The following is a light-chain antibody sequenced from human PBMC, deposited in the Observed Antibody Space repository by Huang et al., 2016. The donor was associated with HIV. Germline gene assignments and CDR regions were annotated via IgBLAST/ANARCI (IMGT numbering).Light chain of an antibody. CDR2: GAS. CDR3: QHYNNWPPWT. J-gene: IGKJ1*01. V-gene: IGKV3D-15*01. Sequence: EIVMTQSPATLSVSPGERATLSCRASQGVSNNIAWYQQKPGQTPRLLIHGASTRATGSAAKFSGRGSGTDFTLTITSLQPEDSAVYYCQHYNNWPPWTFGPGTQVEI. CDR1: QGVSNN.